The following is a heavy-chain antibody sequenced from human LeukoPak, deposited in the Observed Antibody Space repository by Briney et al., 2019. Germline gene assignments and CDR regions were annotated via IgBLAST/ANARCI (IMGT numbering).Heavy chain of an antibody. V-gene: IGHV3-23*01. J-gene: IGHJ4*02. Sequence: GGSLRLSCAASGFTFSSYAMSWVRQAPGKGLEWVSAISGSGGSTYYADSVKGRFTISRDNSKNTLYLQMNDLRAEDTAVYYCAKADYTPMWFGDLMQKFDYWGQGTLVTVSS. D-gene: IGHD3-10*01. CDR1: GFTFSSYA. CDR2: ISGSGGST. CDR3: AKADYTPMWFGDLMQKFDY.